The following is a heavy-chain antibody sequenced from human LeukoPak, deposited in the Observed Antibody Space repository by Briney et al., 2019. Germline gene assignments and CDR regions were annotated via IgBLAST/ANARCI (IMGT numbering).Heavy chain of an antibody. V-gene: IGHV3-66*01. CDR2: IYSGGST. D-gene: IGHD4-17*01. CDR1: GFTVSNNY. J-gene: IGHJ5*02. Sequence: GGSLRLSCAASGFTVSNNYMTWVRQAPGKGLEWVSLIYSGGSTYYADSVKGRFTISRDNSKNTVYLQMNSLRAEDTAVYYCAKITYGDYPNWFDPWGQGTLVTVSS. CDR3: AKITYGDYPNWFDP.